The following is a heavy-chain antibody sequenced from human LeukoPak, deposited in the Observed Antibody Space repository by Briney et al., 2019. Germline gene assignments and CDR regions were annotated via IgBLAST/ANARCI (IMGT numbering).Heavy chain of an antibody. CDR3: ARDPYYDFWSGYFYYYMDV. CDR1: GFSFSSYW. V-gene: IGHV3-74*01. D-gene: IGHD3-3*01. Sequence: PGGSLRLSCAVSGFSFSSYWMHWVRQAPGKGLVWVSRINSDGSSTSYADSVKGRFTISRDNAKNTLYLQMNSLRAEDTAVYYCARDPYYDFWSGYFYYYMDVWGKGTTVTVSS. J-gene: IGHJ6*03. CDR2: INSDGSST.